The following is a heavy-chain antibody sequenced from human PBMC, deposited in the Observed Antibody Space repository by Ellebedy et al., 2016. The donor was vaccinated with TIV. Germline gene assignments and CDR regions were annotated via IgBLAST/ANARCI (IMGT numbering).Heavy chain of an antibody. CDR1: GGSISSYY. CDR2: IYYSGST. D-gene: IGHD1-26*01. V-gene: IGHV4-59*08. J-gene: IGHJ4*02. Sequence: MPSETLSLTCTVSGGSISSYYWSWIRQPPGKGLEWIGYIYYSGSTNYNPSLKSRLTLSVDTSKRQLSLKLRSVTAADTAVYYCARRYSGSSYHYFDYWGQGTLVIVSS. CDR3: ARRYSGSSYHYFDY.